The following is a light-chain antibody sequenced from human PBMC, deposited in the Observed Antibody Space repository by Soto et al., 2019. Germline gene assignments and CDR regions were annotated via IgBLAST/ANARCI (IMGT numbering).Light chain of an antibody. Sequence: GDRVTITCRASQRISGSLAWYQQKPGKAPNLLIYEASKLKSGVPSRFSGSGSGTEYTLTISSLQPDDSASYYCQQYNGYWTFGQGTRVEIK. CDR2: EAS. J-gene: IGKJ1*01. V-gene: IGKV1-5*03. CDR3: QQYNGYWT. CDR1: QRISGS.